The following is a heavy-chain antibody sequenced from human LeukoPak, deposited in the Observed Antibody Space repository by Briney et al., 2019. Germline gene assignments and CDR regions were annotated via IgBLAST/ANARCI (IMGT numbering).Heavy chain of an antibody. CDR1: GYAFTSYG. J-gene: IGHJ4*02. CDR3: ARDNVDQLPHY. CDR2: ISAYNGNT. V-gene: IGHV1-18*01. Sequence: ASVKVSCKASGYAFTSYGVSWVRQAPGQGLEWMGWISAYNGNTNYAQKLQGRVTMTTDTSTSTAYMELRSLRSDDTAVYYCARDNVDQLPHYWGQGTLVTVSS. D-gene: IGHD2-2*01.